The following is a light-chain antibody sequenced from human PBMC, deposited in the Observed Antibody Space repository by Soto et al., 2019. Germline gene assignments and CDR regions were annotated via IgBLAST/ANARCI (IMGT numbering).Light chain of an antibody. J-gene: IGKJ4*01. Sequence: ELVLTQSPGTLSLSPGERATLSCRASQTVRNNYLAWYQQKPGQAPKLLIYDASSRATGIPDRFSGGGSVTDFILTISRLEPEDFAVYYCQQFSSYPLTFGGGTKVEIK. V-gene: IGKV3-20*01. CDR2: DAS. CDR1: QTVRNNY. CDR3: QQFSSYPLT.